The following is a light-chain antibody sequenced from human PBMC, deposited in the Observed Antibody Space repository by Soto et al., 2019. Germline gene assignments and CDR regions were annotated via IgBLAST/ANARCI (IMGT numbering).Light chain of an antibody. CDR1: SSNIGSNY. CDR3: AAWDDSLSVHVV. Sequence: QSVLTQPPSASGTPGQRVTISCSGSSSNIGSNYVYWYQQLPGTAPKLLIYRNNQRPSGVPDRFSGSKPGTSASLAISGLRSEDEADYYCAAWDDSLSVHVVFGGGTKLTVL. J-gene: IGLJ2*01. V-gene: IGLV1-47*01. CDR2: RNN.